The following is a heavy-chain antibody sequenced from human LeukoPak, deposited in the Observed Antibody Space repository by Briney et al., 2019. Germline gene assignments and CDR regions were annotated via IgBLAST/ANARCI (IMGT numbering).Heavy chain of an antibody. CDR1: GGTFSSYA. D-gene: IGHD2-2*01. CDR3: ARGPIIDIVVIPAAADYYHMDV. J-gene: IGHJ6*03. V-gene: IGHV1-18*01. CDR2: ISAHNGNT. Sequence: APVKVSCKASGGTFSSYAISWVRQAPGQGLEWMGWISAHNGNTRYAQKLQGRVTMTTDSSTSTAYMELRSLRSNDTAVYYCARGPIIDIVVIPAAADYYHMDVWGKGTTVTVSS.